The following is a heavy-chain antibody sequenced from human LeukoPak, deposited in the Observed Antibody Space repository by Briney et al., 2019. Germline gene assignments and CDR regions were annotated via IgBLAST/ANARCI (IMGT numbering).Heavy chain of an antibody. D-gene: IGHD5-24*01. CDR1: GFTFSTYW. Sequence: GGSLRLSCAASGFTFSTYWMSWVRQAPGKGLEWVANIKQDGSEKYYVDSVKGRFTISRDNAKNSLYLQMNSLRVEDTAVYYCAKEGRSLQTYWGQGTLVTVSS. CDR3: AKEGRSLQTY. V-gene: IGHV3-7*03. J-gene: IGHJ4*02. CDR2: IKQDGSEK.